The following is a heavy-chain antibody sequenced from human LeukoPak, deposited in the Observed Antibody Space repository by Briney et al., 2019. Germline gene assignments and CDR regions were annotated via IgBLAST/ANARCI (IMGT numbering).Heavy chain of an antibody. J-gene: IGHJ5*02. CDR3: ARDRSGIVVVVAADNWFDP. CDR1: GFTFSSYA. CDR2: ISYDGSNK. D-gene: IGHD2-15*01. V-gene: IGHV3-30-3*01. Sequence: GGSLRLSCAASGFTFSSYAMHWVRQAPGKGLEWVAVISYDGSNKYYADSVKGRFTISRDNSKNTLYLQMNSLRAEDTAVYYCARDRSGIVVVVAADNWFDPWGQGTLVTVSS.